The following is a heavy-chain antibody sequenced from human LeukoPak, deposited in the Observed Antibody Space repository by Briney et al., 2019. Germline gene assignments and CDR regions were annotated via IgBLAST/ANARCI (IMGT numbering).Heavy chain of an antibody. CDR2: ISYDGNNK. D-gene: IGHD6-13*01. CDR3: AKDAGRIAAANWFDP. V-gene: IGHV3-30*04. Sequence: GGSLRLSCAASGFTFSNYAMHWVRQAPGKGLEWLAAISYDGNNKYYADSVKGRFTISRDNSKNTLFLQMNSLRAEDTAVYYCAKDAGRIAAANWFDPWGQGTLVTVSS. CDR1: GFTFSNYA. J-gene: IGHJ5*02.